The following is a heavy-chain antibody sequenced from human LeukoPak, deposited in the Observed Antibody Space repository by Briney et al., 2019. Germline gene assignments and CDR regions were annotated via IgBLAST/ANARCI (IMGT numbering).Heavy chain of an antibody. Sequence: TGGSLRLSCAASGFTFSNAWMTWVRQAPGKGLEWVGRIKSKTDGGTTDYAAPAKGRFTISRDDSKNTLYLQMNSLRTEYTALYFCTTELRWQLPNFDYWGQGTLVTVSS. CDR3: TTELRWQLPNFDY. CDR1: GFTFSNAW. CDR2: IKSKTDGGTT. J-gene: IGHJ4*02. V-gene: IGHV3-15*01. D-gene: IGHD2-15*01.